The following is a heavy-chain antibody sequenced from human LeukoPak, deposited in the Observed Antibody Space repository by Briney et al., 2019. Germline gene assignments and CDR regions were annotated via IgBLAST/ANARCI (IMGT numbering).Heavy chain of an antibody. J-gene: IGHJ6*03. CDR1: GYTFTGYY. CDR3: ASSYCTNGVCAYYYYYMDV. CDR2: INPNSGGT. D-gene: IGHD2-8*01. Sequence: GASVKVSCKASGYTFTGYYMHWVRQAPGQGLEWMGWINPNSGGTNYAQEFQGRVTMTRDTSISTAYMELSRLRSDDTAVYYCASSYCTNGVCAYYYYYMDVWGKGTTVTVSS. V-gene: IGHV1-2*02.